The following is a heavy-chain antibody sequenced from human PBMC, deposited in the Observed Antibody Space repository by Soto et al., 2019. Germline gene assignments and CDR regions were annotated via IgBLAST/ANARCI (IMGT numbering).Heavy chain of an antibody. J-gene: IGHJ4*02. D-gene: IGHD5-18*01. V-gene: IGHV3-23*01. Sequence: GGSLRLACTASGFSFSSYAMSWVRQAPGNGLEWVSVISGSGGITYYADSVKGRFTISRDNSKNTLCLQMNSRRTENTAVYYCAKAGGYRYPFFDTGGQGPLVTVP. CDR2: ISGSGGIT. CDR1: GFSFSSYA. CDR3: AKAGGYRYPFFDT.